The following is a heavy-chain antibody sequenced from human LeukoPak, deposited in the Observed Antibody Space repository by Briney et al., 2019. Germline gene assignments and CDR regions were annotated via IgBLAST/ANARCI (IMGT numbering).Heavy chain of an antibody. Sequence: GGSLRLSCAASGFTLSTYWIHWVRQPPGKGLVWVSRINSDGNSFADSVKGRFTISRDNAKNTVYLQMNSLRAEDTAVYFCARGYTFGTLDYWGQGGLVTVCS. CDR3: ARGYTFGTLDY. J-gene: IGHJ4*02. CDR2: INSDGN. CDR1: GFTLSTYW. D-gene: IGHD3-16*01. V-gene: IGHV3-74*01.